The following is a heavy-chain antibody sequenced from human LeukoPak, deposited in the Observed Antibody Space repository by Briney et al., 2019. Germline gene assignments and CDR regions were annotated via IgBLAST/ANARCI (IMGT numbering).Heavy chain of an antibody. CDR1: GGSISSHY. Sequence: SETLSLTCTVSGGSISSHYWSWIRQPPGKGLEWIAFLLDSVNTKDNPSLQSRLTLSADTSKNQFSLRLSSVTAADTAVYYCATIKRGSIYGYFDFWGQGIKVTVSS. V-gene: IGHV4-59*11. CDR2: LLDSVNT. J-gene: IGHJ4*02. D-gene: IGHD5-18*01. CDR3: ATIKRGSIYGYFDF.